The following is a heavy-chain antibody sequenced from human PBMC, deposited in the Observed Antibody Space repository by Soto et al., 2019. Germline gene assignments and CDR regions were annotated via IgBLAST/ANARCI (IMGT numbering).Heavy chain of an antibody. CDR1: GFTFSSYG. Sequence: QVQLVESGGGVVQPGRSLRLSCAASGFTFSSYGMHWVRQAPGKGLEWVAVISYDGSNKYYADSVKGRFTISRDNSKNTLYLQMNSLRAEDTAVYYCAKGTTVYYYYYGMDVWGQGTTVTVSS. CDR2: ISYDGSNK. V-gene: IGHV3-30*18. D-gene: IGHD4-17*01. CDR3: AKGTTVYYYYYGMDV. J-gene: IGHJ6*02.